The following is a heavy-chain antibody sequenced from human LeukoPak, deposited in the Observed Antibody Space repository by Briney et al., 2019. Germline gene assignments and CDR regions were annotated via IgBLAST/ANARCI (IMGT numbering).Heavy chain of an antibody. CDR2: ISGSGGST. J-gene: IGHJ4*02. CDR3: ARGTSYGPDY. Sequence: PGGSLRLSCAASGFTFSSYAMSWVRQAPGKGLEWVSAISGSGGSTYYAGSVKGRFTISRDNSKNTLYLQMNSLRAEDTAVYYCARGTSYGPDYWGQGTLVTVSS. CDR1: GFTFSSYA. D-gene: IGHD3-10*01. V-gene: IGHV3-23*01.